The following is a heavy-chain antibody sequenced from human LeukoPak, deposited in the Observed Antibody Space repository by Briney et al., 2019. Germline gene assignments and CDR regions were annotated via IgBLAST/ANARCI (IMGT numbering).Heavy chain of an antibody. V-gene: IGHV4-34*01. Sequence: SETLSLTCTVSGGSISSYYWSWIRQPPGKGLEWIGEINHSESTNYNPSLKSRVTISVDTSKNQFSLKLSSVTAADTAVYYCARVRTYYYDSSGNYCFDYWGQGTLVTVSS. J-gene: IGHJ4*02. CDR2: INHSEST. D-gene: IGHD3-22*01. CDR3: ARVRTYYYDSSGNYCFDY. CDR1: GGSISSYY.